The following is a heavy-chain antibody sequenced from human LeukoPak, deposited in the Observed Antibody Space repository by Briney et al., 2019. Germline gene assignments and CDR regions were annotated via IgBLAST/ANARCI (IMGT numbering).Heavy chain of an antibody. D-gene: IGHD5-24*01. V-gene: IGHV4-4*07. CDR1: GGSISSYY. CDR3: ARARDGYNPYYFDY. J-gene: IGHJ4*02. Sequence: PSETLSLTCTVSGGSISSYYWSWIRQPAGKGLEWIGRIYTSGSTNYNTSLKSRVTMSVDTSKNQFSLKLSSVTAADTAVYYCARARDGYNPYYFDYWGQGTLVTVSS. CDR2: IYTSGST.